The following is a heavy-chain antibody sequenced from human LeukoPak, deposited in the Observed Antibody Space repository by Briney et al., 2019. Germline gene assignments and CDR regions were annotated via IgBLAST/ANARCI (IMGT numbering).Heavy chain of an antibody. CDR2: ISAYNGNT. Sequence: ASVKVSCKASGYTFTSYGISWVRQAPGQGLEWMGWISAYNGNTNYAQKLQGRVTMTTDTSTGTAYMELRSLRSDDTAVYYCARGNDSSGYFNPYAEYFQHWGQGTLVTVSS. V-gene: IGHV1-18*01. CDR1: GYTFTSYG. J-gene: IGHJ1*01. D-gene: IGHD3-22*01. CDR3: ARGNDSSGYFNPYAEYFQH.